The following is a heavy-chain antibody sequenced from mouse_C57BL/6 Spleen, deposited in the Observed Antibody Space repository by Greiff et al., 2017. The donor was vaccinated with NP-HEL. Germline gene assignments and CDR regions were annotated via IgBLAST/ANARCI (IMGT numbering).Heavy chain of an antibody. D-gene: IGHD2-5*01. V-gene: IGHV5-17*01. CDR1: GFTFSDYG. Sequence: EVKVVESGGGLVKPGGSLKLSCAASGFTFSDYGMHWVRQAPEKGLEWVAYISSGSSTIYYADTVKGRFTISRDNAKNTLFLQITSLRAEDTAMYYCARPGSNPFAYWGQGTLVTVSA. CDR3: ARPGSNPFAY. CDR2: ISSGSSTI. J-gene: IGHJ3*01.